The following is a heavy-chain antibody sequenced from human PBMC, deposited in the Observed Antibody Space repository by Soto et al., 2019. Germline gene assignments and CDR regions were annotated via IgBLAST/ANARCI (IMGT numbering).Heavy chain of an antibody. J-gene: IGHJ4*01. Sequence: VQLVESGGGLVQPGGSLRLSCAASGFTFGTSPMHWVRQAPGKGLEWVAYIGATTNTVHYADSVKGRFTISRDNSKNSLYLQMSSLRDDDTAIYFCARDPYSGWYVKPFEHWGHGTLVTVSS. D-gene: IGHD6-19*01. CDR2: IGATTNTV. CDR3: ARDPYSGWYVKPFEH. CDR1: GFTFGTSP. V-gene: IGHV3-48*02.